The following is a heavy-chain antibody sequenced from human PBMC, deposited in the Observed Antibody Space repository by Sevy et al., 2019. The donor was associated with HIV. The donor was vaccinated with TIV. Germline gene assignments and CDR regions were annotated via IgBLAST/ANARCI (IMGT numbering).Heavy chain of an antibody. Sequence: GGSLRLSCTVSEFIFSNFAMHWVRQAPGKGLEWVAVTSYDGSHKYYADSVKGRFTVSRDNSRNILSLEMNSVRRDDTAVYYCARGENDDEFFQYWGQGTLVTVSS. CDR2: TSYDGSHK. CDR1: EFIFSNFA. D-gene: IGHD1-26*01. J-gene: IGHJ1*01. V-gene: IGHV3-30*04. CDR3: ARGENDDEFFQY.